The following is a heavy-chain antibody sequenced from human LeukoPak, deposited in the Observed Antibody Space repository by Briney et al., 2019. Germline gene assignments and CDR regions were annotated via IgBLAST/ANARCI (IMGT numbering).Heavy chain of an antibody. D-gene: IGHD4-23*01. Sequence: PSETLSLTCTVSGYSISSGYYWGWIRQPPGKGLEWIGSIYHSGSTYYNPSLKSRVTISVDTSKNQFALKLSSVTAADTAVYYCAREDYGGRLPFDYWGQGTLVTVSS. CDR3: AREDYGGRLPFDY. V-gene: IGHV4-38-2*02. J-gene: IGHJ4*02. CDR1: GYSISSGYY. CDR2: IYHSGST.